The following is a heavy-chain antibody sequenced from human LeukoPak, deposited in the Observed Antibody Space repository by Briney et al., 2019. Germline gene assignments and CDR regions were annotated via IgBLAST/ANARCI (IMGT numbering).Heavy chain of an antibody. Sequence: PGGSLRLSCAASGSTVSSNYMSWVRQAPGKGLEWVSVIYSGGSTYYADSVKGRFTISRHNSKNTLYLQMNSLRAEDTAVYYCARVRSSSWRYFDYWGQGTLVTVSS. V-gene: IGHV3-53*04. CDR3: ARVRSSSWRYFDY. J-gene: IGHJ4*02. D-gene: IGHD6-13*01. CDR1: GSTVSSNY. CDR2: IYSGGST.